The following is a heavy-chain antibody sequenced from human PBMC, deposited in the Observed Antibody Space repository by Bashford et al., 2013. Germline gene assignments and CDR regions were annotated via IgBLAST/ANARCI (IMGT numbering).Heavy chain of an antibody. V-gene: IGHV3-48*02. CDR3: VREISATLNFDY. CDR2: ISSTSTTI. D-gene: IGHD2-15*01. Sequence: VRQAPGKGLDGVAYISSTSTTIKYADSVRGRFTVSRDNAKNSLYLQMNSLRDEDTALYYCVREISATLNFDYWGQGNPGHRLL. J-gene: IGHJ4*02.